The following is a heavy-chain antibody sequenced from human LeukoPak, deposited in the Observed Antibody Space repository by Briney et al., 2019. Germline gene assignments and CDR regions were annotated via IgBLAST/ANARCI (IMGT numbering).Heavy chain of an antibody. V-gene: IGHV4-61*08. J-gene: IGHJ4*02. CDR3: ARHSPHYYGSDAEGEFDY. CDR2: IYYSGST. Sequence: PSETLSLTCTVSGGSISSGGYYWSWIRQHPGKGLEWIGYIYYSGSTNYNPSLKSRVTISVDTSKNQFSLKLSSVTAADTAVYYCARHSPHYYGSDAEGEFDYWGQGTLVTVSS. CDR1: GGSISSGGYY. D-gene: IGHD3-10*01.